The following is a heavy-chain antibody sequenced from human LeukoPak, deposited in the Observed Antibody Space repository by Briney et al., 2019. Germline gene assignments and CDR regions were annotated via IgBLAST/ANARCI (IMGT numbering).Heavy chain of an antibody. Sequence: GGSLRLSCAASGFTFSNAWMSWVRQAPGKGLEWVGRIKNKTDGGTTDYAAPVKGRFTISRDDSKNTLYLQMNSLKTEDTAVYYCARDLAGYWGQGTLVTVSS. CDR1: GFTFSNAW. V-gene: IGHV3-15*01. CDR3: ARDLAGY. D-gene: IGHD3-16*01. CDR2: IKNKTDGGTT. J-gene: IGHJ4*02.